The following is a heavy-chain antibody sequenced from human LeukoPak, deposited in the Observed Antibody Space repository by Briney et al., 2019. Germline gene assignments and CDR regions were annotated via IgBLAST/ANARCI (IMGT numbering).Heavy chain of an antibody. D-gene: IGHD2-2*01. Sequence: GGSLRLSCAASGFTFSSYWMSWVRQAPGKGLEWVANIKQDGSEKYYVDSVKGRFTISRDNAKNSPYLQMNSLRAEDTAVYYCASTPGYQINYYYYYMDVWGKGTTVTVSS. CDR2: IKQDGSEK. J-gene: IGHJ6*03. CDR1: GFTFSSYW. CDR3: ASTPGYQINYYYYYMDV. V-gene: IGHV3-7*01.